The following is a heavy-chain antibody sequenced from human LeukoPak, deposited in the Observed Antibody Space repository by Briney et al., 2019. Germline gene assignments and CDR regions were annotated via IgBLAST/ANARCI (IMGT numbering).Heavy chain of an antibody. CDR3: ARVGGGFCTSPSCYPGMDV. CDR2: ISYDGSNE. V-gene: IGHV3-30*03. Sequence: GGSLRLSCAASGFTFSSYGMHWVRQAPGKGLEWVALISYDGSNEYYADSVRGRFTISRDNSKFTLYMQMNSLRAEDTAVYYCARVGGGFCTSPSCYPGMDVGAKGPTAPVSS. CDR1: GFTFSSYG. D-gene: IGHD2-2*01. J-gene: IGHJ6*04.